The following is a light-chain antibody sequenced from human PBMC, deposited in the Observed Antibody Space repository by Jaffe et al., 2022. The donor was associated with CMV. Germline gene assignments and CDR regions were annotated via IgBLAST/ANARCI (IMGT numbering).Light chain of an antibody. J-gene: IGLJ3*02. CDR1: SNDVGNYNY. CDR2: DVT. CDR3: SSYTTSSTLV. V-gene: IGLV2-14*03. Sequence: QSALTQPASVSGSPGQSITISCTGTSNDVGNYNYVSWYQQHPGKAPKLMIYDVTNRPSGVSSRFSGSKSGNTASLTISGLQTEDEADYYCSSYTTSSTLVFGGGTKLTVL.